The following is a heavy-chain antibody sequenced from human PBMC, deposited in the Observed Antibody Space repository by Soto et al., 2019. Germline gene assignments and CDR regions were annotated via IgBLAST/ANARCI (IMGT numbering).Heavy chain of an antibody. V-gene: IGHV1-69*01. J-gene: IGHJ6*02. CDR2: IIPIFGTA. D-gene: IGHD5-18*01. CDR3: ARGVGGVDVDTAVFDYYGMDV. CDR1: GGTFSSYA. Sequence: QVQLVQSGAEVKKPGSSVKVSCKASGGTFSSYAISWVRQAPGQGLEWMGGIIPIFGTANYAQKFQGRVTITADESTRTAYMELSSLRSEDTAVYYCARGVGGVDVDTAVFDYYGMDVWGQGTTVTVSS.